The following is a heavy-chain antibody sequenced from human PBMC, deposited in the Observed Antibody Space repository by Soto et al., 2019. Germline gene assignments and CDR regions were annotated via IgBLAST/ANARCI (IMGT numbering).Heavy chain of an antibody. Sequence: SVKVSCKASGGTFSSYAISWVRQAPGQGLEWMGGIIPIFGTANYAQKFQGRVTITADESTSTAYMELSSLRSEDTAVYYCARLLGSGSPKRMDVWGQGTTVTVSS. D-gene: IGHD3-10*01. CDR1: GGTFSSYA. V-gene: IGHV1-69*13. J-gene: IGHJ6*02. CDR3: ARLLGSGSPKRMDV. CDR2: IIPIFGTA.